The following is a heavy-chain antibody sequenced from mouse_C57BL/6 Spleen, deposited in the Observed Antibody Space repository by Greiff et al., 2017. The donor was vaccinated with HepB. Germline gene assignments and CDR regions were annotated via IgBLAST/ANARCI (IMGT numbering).Heavy chain of an antibody. CDR3: ARKGPVTTGYYFDY. D-gene: IGHD2-12*01. J-gene: IGHJ2*01. CDR2: IYPRSGNT. V-gene: IGHV1-81*01. CDR1: GYTFTSYG. Sequence: QVQLQQSGAELARPGASVKLSCKASGYTFTSYGISWVKQRTGQGLEWIGEIYPRSGNTYYNEKFKGKATLTADKSSSTAYMELRSLTSEDSAVYFCARKGPVTTGYYFDYWGQGTTLTVSS.